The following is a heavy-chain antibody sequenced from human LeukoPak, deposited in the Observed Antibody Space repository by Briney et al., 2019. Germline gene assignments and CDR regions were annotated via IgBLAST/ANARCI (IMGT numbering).Heavy chain of an antibody. Sequence: GGPLRLSFEASGFTFIRYWRHWAPRAPGKGLVWVSRINSEGRSTSYADSVKGQFTISRDNAKNMLYLQMNSLRAEDTAVYYCGRDYSSSWYGAWMGLYYYYGMDVWGQGTTVTVSS. J-gene: IGHJ6*02. CDR1: GFTFIRYW. V-gene: IGHV3-74*01. D-gene: IGHD6-13*01. CDR2: INSEGRST. CDR3: GRDYSSSWYGAWMGLYYYYGMDV.